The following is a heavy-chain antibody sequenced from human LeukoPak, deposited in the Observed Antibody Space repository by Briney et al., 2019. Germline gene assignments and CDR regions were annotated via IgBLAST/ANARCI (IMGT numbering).Heavy chain of an antibody. CDR2: ISGSGGST. J-gene: IGHJ4*02. V-gene: IGHV3-23*01. CDR3: ANRQSFDY. CDR1: GFTFSSYW. Sequence: PGGSLRLSCAASGFTFSSYWMTWVRQAPVKGLEWVSAISGSGGSTYYADSVKGRFTISRDNSKNTLYLQMNSLRAEDTAVYYCANRQSFDYWGQGTLVTVSS.